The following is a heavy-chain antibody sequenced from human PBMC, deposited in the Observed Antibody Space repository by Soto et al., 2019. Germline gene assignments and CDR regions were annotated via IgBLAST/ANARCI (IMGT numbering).Heavy chain of an antibody. J-gene: IGHJ6*02. CDR1: GFTFSSYG. D-gene: IGHD3-22*01. CDR3: AKDGYYYDSSGYYYFDYGMDV. V-gene: IGHV3-30*18. CDR2: ISYDGSNK. Sequence: GGSLRLSCAASGFTFSSYGMHWVRQAPGKGLEWVAVISYDGSNKYYADSVKGRFTISRDNSKNTLYLQMNSLRAEDTAVYYCAKDGYYYDSSGYYYFDYGMDVWGQGTTVTVSS.